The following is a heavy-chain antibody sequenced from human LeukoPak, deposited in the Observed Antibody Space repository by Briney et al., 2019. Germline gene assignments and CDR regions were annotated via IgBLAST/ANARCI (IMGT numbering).Heavy chain of an antibody. CDR1: GFTFNSYE. Sequence: GGSLRLSCAASGFTFNSYEMNWVRQAAGKGLEGLSYIPSSGGTKYYADSVKGRFTISRDNAKNSLYLQMNSLRAEDTAVYYCVRDDYGATFDAFDIWGQGTMVTVSS. D-gene: IGHD4-17*01. V-gene: IGHV3-48*03. CDR3: VRDDYGATFDAFDI. J-gene: IGHJ3*02. CDR2: IPSSGGTK.